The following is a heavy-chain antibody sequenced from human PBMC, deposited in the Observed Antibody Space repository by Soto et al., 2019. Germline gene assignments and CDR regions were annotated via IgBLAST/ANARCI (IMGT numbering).Heavy chain of an antibody. CDR1: GFTFSNYA. CDR2: INTSGGNT. V-gene: IGHV3-23*01. J-gene: IGHJ4*02. CDR3: ANRGKYYFDY. Sequence: EVQLLESGGGLVQPGGSLRLSCAASGFTFSNYAMSWVRQAPGKGLGWVSTINTSGGNTYFADSVKGRFTISRDNSKNTLYLQMNSLRDEDTGIYYCANRGKYYFDYWGQGILVTVSS.